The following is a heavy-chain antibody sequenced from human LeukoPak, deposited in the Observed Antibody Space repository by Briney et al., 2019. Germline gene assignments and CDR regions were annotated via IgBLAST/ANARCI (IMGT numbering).Heavy chain of an antibody. J-gene: IGHJ4*02. CDR1: GFTFSSYG. CDR2: ISYGGSNK. D-gene: IGHD6-19*01. CDR3: AKDREQWLAYYFDY. Sequence: GRSLRLSCAASGFTFSSYGMQCVRQAPGKGLEGGAVISYGGSNKYYADSVKGRFTIFRTNSKNTLYLQMNSLRAEDTAVYYCAKDREQWLAYYFDYWGQGTLVTVSS. V-gene: IGHV3-30*18.